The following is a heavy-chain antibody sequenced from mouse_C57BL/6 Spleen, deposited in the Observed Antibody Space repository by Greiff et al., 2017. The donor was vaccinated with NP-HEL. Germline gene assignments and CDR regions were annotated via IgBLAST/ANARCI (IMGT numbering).Heavy chain of an antibody. Sequence: QVQLQQSGPELVKPGASVKISCKASGYAFSSSWMNWVKQRPGKGLEWIGRIYPGDGDTNYNGKFKGKATLTADKSSSTAYMQLSSLTSEDSAVYFCARVGPSANAMDYWGQGTSVTVSS. CDR1: GYAFSSSW. V-gene: IGHV1-82*01. CDR2: IYPGDGDT. CDR3: ARVGPSANAMDY. J-gene: IGHJ4*01.